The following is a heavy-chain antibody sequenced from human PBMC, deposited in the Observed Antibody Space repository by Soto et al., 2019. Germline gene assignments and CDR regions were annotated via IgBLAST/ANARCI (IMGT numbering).Heavy chain of an antibody. CDR1: GYTFINYY. J-gene: IGHJ5*02. V-gene: IGHV1-46*01. CDR3: GRDLAAGDL. D-gene: IGHD6-13*01. CDR2: INPMGGST. Sequence: ASVKVSCKASGYTFINYYIHWVRQAPGQGLEWMAIINPMGGSTNYAQELQGRVTLTSDTSTSTVYMELSSLRFEDTALFYCGRDLAAGDLWGQGTLVTVSS.